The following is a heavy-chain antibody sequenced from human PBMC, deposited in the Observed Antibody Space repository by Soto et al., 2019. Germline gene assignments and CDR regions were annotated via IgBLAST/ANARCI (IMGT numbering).Heavy chain of an antibody. J-gene: IGHJ4*01. CDR1: GGSIRNVY. CDR3: ARAHAPKLPFDS. V-gene: IGHV4-59*01. D-gene: IGHD2-15*01. CDR2: IFHSGNA. Sequence: SETLSLTYTVTGGSIRNVYWSWIRQAPGKGLEWIGFIFHSGNAKYNPSLKSRVTISVDTSKNQFSLSLDSVTAADTAVYFFARAHAPKLPFDSWGQGTLVTVSS.